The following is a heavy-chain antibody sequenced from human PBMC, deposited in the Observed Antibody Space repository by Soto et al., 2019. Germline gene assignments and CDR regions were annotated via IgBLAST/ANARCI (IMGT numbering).Heavy chain of an antibody. CDR2: IIPIFDAT. D-gene: IGHD3-10*01. V-gene: IGHV1-69*01. Sequence: QVQMVQSGAEVKKPGSSARVSCKVSGGTFSRHSISWVRQAPGQGLEWMGGIIPIFDATQYAQKFQGRLTITADESTTTFQTDLSGLRPEDTAIYYCARDLTSVRGSWGQGTLVTVS. CDR1: GGTFSRHS. J-gene: IGHJ4*02. CDR3: ARDLTSVRGS.